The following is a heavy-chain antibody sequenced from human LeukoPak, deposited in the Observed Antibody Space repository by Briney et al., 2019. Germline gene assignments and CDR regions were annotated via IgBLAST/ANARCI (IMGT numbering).Heavy chain of an antibody. Sequence: PGESLKISCKGSGYSFTSYWIGWVRQMPGKGLEWMGIIYPGDSDTRYSPSFQGQVTISADKSISTAYLQWSSLKASVTAMYYCAIGRYYYGSGSYRWFDPWGQGTLVTVSS. J-gene: IGHJ5*02. V-gene: IGHV5-51*01. D-gene: IGHD3-10*01. CDR3: AIGRYYYGSGSYRWFDP. CDR2: IYPGDSDT. CDR1: GYSFTSYW.